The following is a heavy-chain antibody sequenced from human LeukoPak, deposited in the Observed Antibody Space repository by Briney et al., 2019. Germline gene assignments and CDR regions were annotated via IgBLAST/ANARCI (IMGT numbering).Heavy chain of an antibody. V-gene: IGHV3-49*04. Sequence: PGRSLRLSCTASGFTFGDYAVSWVRQAPGKGLEWVGFIRSKAYGGTAEYAASVKGRFTISRDDSKSIAYLQMNSLKTEDTAMYYCTTYDILTGYYLPMPPDYWGQGTLVTVSS. CDR3: TTYDILTGYYLPMPPDY. CDR2: IRSKAYGGTA. CDR1: GFTFGDYA. D-gene: IGHD3-9*01. J-gene: IGHJ4*02.